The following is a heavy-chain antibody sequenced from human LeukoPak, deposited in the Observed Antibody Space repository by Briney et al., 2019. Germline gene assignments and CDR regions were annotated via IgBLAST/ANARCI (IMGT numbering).Heavy chain of an antibody. CDR1: GFTFSTYG. J-gene: IGHJ3*02. Sequence: GGSLRLSCAASGFTFSTYGMHWVRQAPGKGLEWVAVISYDGSNKYYADSVKGRFTISRDNSKNTLYLQMNSLRAEDTAVYYCAKVLRGRGIAVAGGAFDIWGQGTMVTVSS. D-gene: IGHD6-19*01. CDR2: ISYDGSNK. V-gene: IGHV3-30*18. CDR3: AKVLRGRGIAVAGGAFDI.